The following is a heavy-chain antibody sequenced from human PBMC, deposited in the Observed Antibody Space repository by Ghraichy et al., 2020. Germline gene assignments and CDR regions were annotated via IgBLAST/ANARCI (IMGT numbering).Heavy chain of an antibody. D-gene: IGHD3-16*02. J-gene: IGHJ3*02. CDR3: AKHKGERYEAGGYRDAFNI. Sequence: SQTLSLTCTVSGGTIRSNSYYWGWIRQPPGAGLEWIGTIDYGGSTYYNPSLRRRITISVDTSQNQFSLKVTSVTAADTAVYFCAKHKGERYEAGGYRDAFNIWGQGTMVTVSS. CDR2: IDYGGST. V-gene: IGHV4-39*01. CDR1: GGTIRSNSYY.